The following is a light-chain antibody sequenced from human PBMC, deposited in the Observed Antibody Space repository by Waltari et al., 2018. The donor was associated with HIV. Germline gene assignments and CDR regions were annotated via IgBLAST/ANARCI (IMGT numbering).Light chain of an antibody. V-gene: IGLV3-10*01. J-gene: IGLJ3*02. CDR2: EDS. CDR1: ALPKKY. Sequence: SYELPQPPSVSVSPGQTARITCSGDALPKKYAYWYQQRSGQAPVLVIYEDSKRPSGIPERFSGSSSGTMVTLTISGAQVEDEADYYCYSTDITSHQRVFGGGTKLTVL. CDR3: YSTDITSHQRV.